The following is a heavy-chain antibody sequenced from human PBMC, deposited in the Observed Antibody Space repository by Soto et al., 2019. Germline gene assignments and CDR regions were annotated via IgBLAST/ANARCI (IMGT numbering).Heavy chain of an antibody. CDR2: IYYGGST. D-gene: IGHD3-22*01. V-gene: IGHV4-31*03. J-gene: IGHJ4*01. CDR1: GGSISSGGYY. CDR3: ARGGYYYENSGQNAYDY. Sequence: PSETLSLTCTVSGGSISSGGYYWSWIRQHPGKGLEGIGYIYYGGSTYYTPSLKSRATISGDTSKNQFSLKLSSVTAADTAVYYCARGGYYYENSGQNAYDYWGQGILVTVSS.